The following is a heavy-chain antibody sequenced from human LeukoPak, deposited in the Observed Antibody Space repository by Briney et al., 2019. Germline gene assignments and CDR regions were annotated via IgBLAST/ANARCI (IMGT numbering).Heavy chain of an antibody. CDR3: ARGPLPILWFGELLNY. Sequence: GASVKVSCKASGYTFTSYDINWVRQATGQGLEWMGWMNPNSGNTGYAQKFQGRVSMTRNTSISTAYMELSSLRSEDTAVYYCARGPLPILWFGELLNYWGQGTLVTVSS. D-gene: IGHD3-10*01. V-gene: IGHV1-8*01. J-gene: IGHJ4*02. CDR2: MNPNSGNT. CDR1: GYTFTSYD.